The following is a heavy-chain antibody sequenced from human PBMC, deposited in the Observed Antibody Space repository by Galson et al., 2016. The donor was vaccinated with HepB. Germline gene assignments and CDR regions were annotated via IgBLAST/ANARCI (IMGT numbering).Heavy chain of an antibody. V-gene: IGHV3-21*01. CDR3: ARDQNYYYYYGMDV. CDR2: ISSSSSNI. Sequence: SLRLSCAASGFTFSSYSMNWVRQAPGKGLEWVSSISSSSSNIYYADSLKGRFTISSDNAKNSLYLQMNSLRAEDTAVYYCARDQNYYYYYGMDVWGQGTTVTVSS. J-gene: IGHJ6*02. CDR1: GFTFSSYS.